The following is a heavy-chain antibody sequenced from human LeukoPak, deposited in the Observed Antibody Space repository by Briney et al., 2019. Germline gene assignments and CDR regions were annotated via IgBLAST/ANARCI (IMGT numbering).Heavy chain of an antibody. J-gene: IGHJ4*01. D-gene: IGHD1-20*01. CDR3: ARTKRYNWTYLGY. CDR1: GYTFTSYY. CDR2: INPGGGST. Sequence: ASLKVSCKASGYTFTSYYMHWVRQAPGQGLECMGIINPGGGSTSYAQKFQGRVTMTRDMSTSTVYMELSSLRSEDTAVYYCARTKRYNWTYLGYWGHGTLVTVSS. V-gene: IGHV1-46*01.